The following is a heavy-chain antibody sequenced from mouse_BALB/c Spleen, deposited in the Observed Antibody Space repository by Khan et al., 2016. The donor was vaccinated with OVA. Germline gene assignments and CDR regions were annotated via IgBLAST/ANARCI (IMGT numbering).Heavy chain of an antibody. CDR2: ISSGSSTI. D-gene: IGHD4-1*01. CDR3: VRSHWAY. J-gene: IGHJ3*01. CDR1: GFTFSSFG. Sequence: EVELVESGGGLVQPGGSRKLSCAASGFTFSSFGMHWVRQAPEKGLEWVAYISSGSSTIYYGDTVKGRFTISRDNPMSTLFLQRPRLMSEDTAMYYCVRSHWAYWGQGTLVTVSA. V-gene: IGHV5-17*02.